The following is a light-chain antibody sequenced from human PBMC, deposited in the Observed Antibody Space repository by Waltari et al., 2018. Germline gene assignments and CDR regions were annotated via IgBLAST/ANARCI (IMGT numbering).Light chain of an antibody. Sequence: QTVVTQEPSLSVSPGGTVTLTCSLSSGSISSPSYAHWYQQTPGQAPRTLVYKATSRSSGVPDRFSGSILGNKAALTITGARADDESDYYCSLYMGSGIWVFGGGTKLTVL. J-gene: IGLJ3*02. V-gene: IGLV8-61*01. CDR1: SGSISSPSY. CDR2: KAT. CDR3: SLYMGSGIWV.